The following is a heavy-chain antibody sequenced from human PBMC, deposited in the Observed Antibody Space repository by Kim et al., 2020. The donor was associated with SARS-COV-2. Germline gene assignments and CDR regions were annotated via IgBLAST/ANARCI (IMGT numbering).Heavy chain of an antibody. J-gene: IGHJ4*02. D-gene: IGHD3-9*01. CDR3: AKDLVDSEEPDYFEY. Sequence: ADAVGGRFTLSRDNAKNAVDLQMRTLRAEATAVYYCAKDLVDSEEPDYFEYWGQGTLVTVSS. V-gene: IGHV3-33*03.